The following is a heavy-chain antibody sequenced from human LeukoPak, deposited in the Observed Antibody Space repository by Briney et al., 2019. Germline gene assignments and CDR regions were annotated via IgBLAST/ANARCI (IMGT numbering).Heavy chain of an antibody. J-gene: IGHJ5*02. CDR3: ARENGGYDFRSGYGSRFDP. V-gene: IGHV1-69*05. D-gene: IGHD3-3*01. Sequence: SVKVSCKASGGTFSSYAISWVRQAPGQGLEWMGRIIPIFGTANYAQKFQGRVTITTDESTSTAYMELSSLRSEDTAVYYCARENGGYDFRSGYGSRFDPWGQGTLVTVSS. CDR1: GGTFSSYA. CDR2: IIPIFGTA.